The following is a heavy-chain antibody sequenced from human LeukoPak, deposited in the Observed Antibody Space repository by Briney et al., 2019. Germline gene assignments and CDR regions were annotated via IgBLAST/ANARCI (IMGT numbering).Heavy chain of an antibody. D-gene: IGHD2-2*01. J-gene: IGHJ6*02. Sequence: PGGSLRLSCAASGFTFSTYAMHWVRQAPGKGLEWVAVISYDGSNKYYADSVKGRFTISRDYSKNPLYLQMNSLIAEDTAVYYCASPTQLPLKFYYYGMDVWGQGTTVTVSS. CDR1: GFTFSTYA. V-gene: IGHV3-30-3*01. CDR2: ISYDGSNK. CDR3: ASPTQLPLKFYYYGMDV.